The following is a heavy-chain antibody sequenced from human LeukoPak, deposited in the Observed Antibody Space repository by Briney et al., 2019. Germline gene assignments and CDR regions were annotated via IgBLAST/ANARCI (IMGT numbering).Heavy chain of an antibody. Sequence: PSETLSLTCAVSGYSISTGYYWGWVRQHPGKGLEWIGNSYHSGTSYYNPSLKSRVSISVDTSKNQFSPKLRSVTAADTAVYYCARKYGSNAGYFDYWGQGALVTVSS. CDR1: GYSISTGYY. CDR2: SYHSGTS. V-gene: IGHV4-38-2*01. D-gene: IGHD4-23*01. CDR3: ARKYGSNAGYFDY. J-gene: IGHJ4*02.